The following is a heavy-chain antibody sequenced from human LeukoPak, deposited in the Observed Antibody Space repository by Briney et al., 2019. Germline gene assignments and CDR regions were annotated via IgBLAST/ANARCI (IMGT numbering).Heavy chain of an antibody. CDR3: ARDLRRYYDSSGYAHDAFDI. J-gene: IGHJ3*02. D-gene: IGHD3-22*01. CDR2: IWYDGSNK. Sequence: GRSLRLSCAASGFTFSSYGMHWVRQAPGKGLEWVAVIWYDGSNKYYADSVKGRFTISRDNSKNTLYLQMNSLRAEDTAVYYCARDLRRYYDSSGYAHDAFDIWGQGTMVTVSS. CDR1: GFTFSSYG. V-gene: IGHV3-33*01.